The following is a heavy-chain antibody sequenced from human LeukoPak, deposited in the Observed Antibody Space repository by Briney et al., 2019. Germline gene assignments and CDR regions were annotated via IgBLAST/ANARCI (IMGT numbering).Heavy chain of an antibody. CDR2: IYHSGST. V-gene: IGHV4-38-2*02. D-gene: IGHD2-2*01. Sequence: SETLSLTCTVSGYSISSGYYWGWIRQPPGKGLEWIGSIYHSGSTYYNRPLKSRVTISVDTSKNQFSLKLSSVTAADTAVYYCAREVAPLRYCSSTSCSHYMDVWGKGTTVTVSS. CDR1: GYSISSGYY. CDR3: AREVAPLRYCSSTSCSHYMDV. J-gene: IGHJ6*03.